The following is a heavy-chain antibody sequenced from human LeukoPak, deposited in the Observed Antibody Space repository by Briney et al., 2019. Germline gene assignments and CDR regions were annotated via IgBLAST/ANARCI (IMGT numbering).Heavy chain of an antibody. Sequence: SETLSLTCGVYGGSFRDDHWSWIRQSPGKGLEWIGEINHSGITSYNPSLKSRVTISVDTSKNQFSLKLSSVTAADTAVYYCARGSPVVTAIQFDYWGQGTLVTVSS. V-gene: IGHV4-34*01. CDR2: INHSGIT. CDR3: ARGSPVVTAIQFDY. J-gene: IGHJ4*02. CDR1: GGSFRDDH. D-gene: IGHD2-21*02.